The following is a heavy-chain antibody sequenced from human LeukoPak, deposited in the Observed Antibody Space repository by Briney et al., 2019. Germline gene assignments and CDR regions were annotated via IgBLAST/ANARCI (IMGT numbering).Heavy chain of an antibody. Sequence: ASVKVSCKASGYTFINYAINWGRQAPGQSLEWLGWINAGSGNTKYSEKFQGRVTITGNTSISTAYMELSSLRSEDTAVYYCARGAHPLYSSSWLDYWGQGTLVTVSS. D-gene: IGHD6-13*01. CDR1: GYTFINYA. CDR3: ARGAHPLYSSSWLDY. CDR2: INAGSGNT. V-gene: IGHV1-3*01. J-gene: IGHJ4*02.